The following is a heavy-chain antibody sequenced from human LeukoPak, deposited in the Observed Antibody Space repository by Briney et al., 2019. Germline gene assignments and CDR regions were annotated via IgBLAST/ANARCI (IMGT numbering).Heavy chain of an antibody. V-gene: IGHV3-7*01. CDR3: ARDQYNWNSHYFDY. CDR1: GFTFSSYS. D-gene: IGHD1-7*01. Sequence: GGSLRLSCAASGFTFSSYSMNWVRQAPGKGLEWVANIKQDGSEKYYVDSVKGRFTISRDNAKNSLYLQMNSLRAEDTAVYYCARDQYNWNSHYFDYWGQGTLVTVSS. CDR2: IKQDGSEK. J-gene: IGHJ4*02.